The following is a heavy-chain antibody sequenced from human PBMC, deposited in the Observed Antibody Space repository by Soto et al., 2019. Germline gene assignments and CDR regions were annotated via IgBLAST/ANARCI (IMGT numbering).Heavy chain of an antibody. V-gene: IGHV2-26*01. J-gene: IGHJ3*02. D-gene: IGHD6-6*01. CDR1: GFSLSKARMG. Sequence: SGPTLVNPTETLMLTCTVSGFSLSKARMGVSWIRQPPGKALEWLAHIFSNDEKSYSTSLKSRLTISKDTPKSQVVLTMTNMDPVDTATYYCARIRIDIATRRAFDIWGQGTMVTVSS. CDR2: IFSNDEK. CDR3: ARIRIDIATRRAFDI.